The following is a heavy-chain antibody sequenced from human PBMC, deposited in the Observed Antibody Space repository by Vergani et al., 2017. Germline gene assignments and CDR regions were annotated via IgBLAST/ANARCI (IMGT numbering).Heavy chain of an antibody. CDR3: ARGGYCSSTSCYAPDY. D-gene: IGHD2-2*01. CDR2: IWYDGSNK. CDR1: GFTFSSYG. V-gene: IGHV3-33*01. J-gene: IGHJ4*02. Sequence: QVQLVESGGGVVQPGRSLRLSCAASGFTFSSYGMHWVRQAPGKGLKWVAVIWYDGSNKYYADSVKGRFTISRDNSKNTLYLQMNSLRAEDTAVYYCARGGYCSSTSCYAPDYWGQGTLVTVSS.